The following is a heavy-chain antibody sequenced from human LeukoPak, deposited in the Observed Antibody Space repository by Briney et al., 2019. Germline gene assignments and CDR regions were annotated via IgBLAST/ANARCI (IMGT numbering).Heavy chain of an antibody. CDR2: ISSSSSTI. CDR1: GFTFSSYS. Sequence: PGGSLRLSCAASGFTFSSYSMNWVRQAPGKGLEWVSYISSSSSTIYYADSVKGRFTISRDNAKNSLYLQMNSLRAEDTAVYYCARDLVSSSWYSSPYYFDYWGQGTLVTVSS. D-gene: IGHD6-13*01. V-gene: IGHV3-48*01. J-gene: IGHJ4*02. CDR3: ARDLVSSSWYSSPYYFDY.